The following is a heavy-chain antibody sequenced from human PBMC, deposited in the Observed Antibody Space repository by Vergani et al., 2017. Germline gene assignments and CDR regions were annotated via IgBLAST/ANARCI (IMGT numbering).Heavy chain of an antibody. V-gene: IGHV4-39*07. CDR1: GDSIISRSYY. D-gene: IGHD3-9*01. CDR3: ARGRVLRYFDWLSHLDY. Sequence: QMQLQESGPGLVKASETLSLTCTVSGDSIISRSYYWGWIRQPPGKGLEWIGSIYNSGNGDSSSSLKSRVTISADTSKNQFSLKLSSVTAADTAVYYCARGRVLRYFDWLSHLDYWGQGTLVTVSS. CDR2: IYNSGNG. J-gene: IGHJ4*02.